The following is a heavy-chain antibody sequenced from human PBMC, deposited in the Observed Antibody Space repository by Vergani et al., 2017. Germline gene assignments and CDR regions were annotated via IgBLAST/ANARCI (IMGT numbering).Heavy chain of an antibody. Sequence: QMQLQESGPGLVKPSETLSLSCTVSGDSISTSSYAWGWIRQPPGKTLEWIGTVFYGGRTSYNPSLKSRVTISLDTSKTQFSLRLTSVTAADTAVYYCARVRGGEVADYYMDVWGRGTTVTVSS. CDR3: ARVRGGEVADYYMDV. V-gene: IGHV4-39*07. CDR2: VFYGGRT. J-gene: IGHJ6*03. D-gene: IGHD6-19*01. CDR1: GDSISTSSYA.